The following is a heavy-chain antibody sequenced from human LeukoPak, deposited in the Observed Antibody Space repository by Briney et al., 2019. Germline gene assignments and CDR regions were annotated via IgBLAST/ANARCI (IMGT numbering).Heavy chain of an antibody. CDR3: ASVRTGDVFDY. J-gene: IGHJ4*02. CDR1: GGSFSGYY. CDR2: INHSGST. V-gene: IGHV4-34*01. Sequence: PSETLSLTCAVYGGSFSGYYWSWIRQPPGKGLEWIGEINHSGSTNYNPSLKSRVTISVDKSKNQFSLKLSSVTAADTAVYYCASVRTGDVFDYWGQGTLVTVSS. D-gene: IGHD1-1*01.